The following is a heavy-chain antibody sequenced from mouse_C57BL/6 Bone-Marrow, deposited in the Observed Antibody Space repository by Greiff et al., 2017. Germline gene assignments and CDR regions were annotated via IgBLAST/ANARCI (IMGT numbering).Heavy chain of an antibody. CDR3: ARDHS. CDR2: ISYDGSN. V-gene: IGHV3-6*01. J-gene: IGHJ2*01. CDR1: GYSITCGYY. Sequence: VQLQASGPGLVKPSQSLSLTCSVPGYSITCGYYWNWIRQFPGHNLEWMGYISYDGSNNYNQSLKNRISITRDTSNNQFFLKLNSVTTEDTATYYCARDHSWGQGTTLTVSS.